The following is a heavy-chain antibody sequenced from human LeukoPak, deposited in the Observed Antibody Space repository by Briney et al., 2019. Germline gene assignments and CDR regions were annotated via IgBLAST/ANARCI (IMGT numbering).Heavy chain of an antibody. CDR1: GFTFDDYG. D-gene: IGHD5/OR15-5a*01. CDR2: IDIDGSST. CDR3: ARSTSRPIHFDY. J-gene: IGHJ4*02. V-gene: IGHV3-74*01. Sequence: AGGSLRLSCAASGFTFDDYGMSWVRQAPGKGLEWVSGIDIDGSSTTYADSAKGRFSISRDNAKNTLYVQMNSLRAEDTAVYYCARSTSRPIHFDYWGQGTLVTVSS.